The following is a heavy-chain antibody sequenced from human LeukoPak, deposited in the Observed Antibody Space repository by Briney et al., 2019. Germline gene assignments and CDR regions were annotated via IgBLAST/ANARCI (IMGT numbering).Heavy chain of an antibody. CDR2: IYSGDST. J-gene: IGHJ4*02. CDR1: GFTVSSNY. V-gene: IGHV3-53*01. D-gene: IGHD3-22*01. Sequence: GGSLRLSCAASGFTVSSNYMSWVRQAPGKGLECVSVIYSGDSTNYADSVKGRFTISRDNSKNTLYLQMNSLRAEDTAVYYCARDMSSGYYKKPFDYWGQGTLVTVSS. CDR3: ARDMSSGYYKKPFDY.